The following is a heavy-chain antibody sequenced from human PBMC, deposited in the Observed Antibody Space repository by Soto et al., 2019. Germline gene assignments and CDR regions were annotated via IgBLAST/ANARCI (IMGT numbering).Heavy chain of an antibody. CDR3: AKDFGDYGDFDAFDI. Sequence: EVQLVESGEGLVQPGRSLRLSCAASGFTFDDYAMHWVRQAPGKGLEWVSGISWNSGSIGYADSVKGRFTISRDNAKNSLYLQMNSLRAEDTALYYCAKDFGDYGDFDAFDIWGQGTMVTVSS. J-gene: IGHJ3*02. CDR2: ISWNSGSI. D-gene: IGHD4-17*01. CDR1: GFTFDDYA. V-gene: IGHV3-9*01.